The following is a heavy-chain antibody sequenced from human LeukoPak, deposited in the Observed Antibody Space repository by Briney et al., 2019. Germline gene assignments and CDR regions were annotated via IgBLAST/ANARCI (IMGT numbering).Heavy chain of an antibody. CDR3: ARGYGDYDSIDY. Sequence: GGSLRLSCAASGFTFSNYGMHWVRQAPGKGLEWVAVIWYDGTNKQYADSVKGRSTISRDNSKNTLFLQMNSLRAEDTAVYYWARGYGDYDSIDYWAQGTLVT. CDR2: IWYDGTNK. V-gene: IGHV3-33*01. D-gene: IGHD4-17*01. CDR1: GFTFSNYG. J-gene: IGHJ4*02.